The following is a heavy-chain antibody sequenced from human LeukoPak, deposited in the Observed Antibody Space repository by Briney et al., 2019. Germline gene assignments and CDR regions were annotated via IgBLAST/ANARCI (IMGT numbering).Heavy chain of an antibody. CDR3: ARDPSPDPRHSSSWTWGGAFDI. J-gene: IGHJ3*02. CDR2: IIPIFGTA. D-gene: IGHD6-13*01. Sequence: GASVKVSCKASGYTFTGYYMHWVRQAPGQGLEWMGGIIPIFGTANYAQKFQGRVTITTDESTSTAYMELSSLRSEDTAVYYCARDPSPDPRHSSSWTWGGAFDIWGQGTMVTVSS. V-gene: IGHV1-69*05. CDR1: GYTFTGYY.